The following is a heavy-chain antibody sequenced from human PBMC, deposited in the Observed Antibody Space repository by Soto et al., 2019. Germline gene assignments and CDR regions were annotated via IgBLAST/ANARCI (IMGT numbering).Heavy chain of an antibody. CDR3: TKNTIRSFSCFLPANDAFDI. CDR2: ISVRCGST. V-gene: IGHV3-23*01. CDR1: GFTFSSYA. D-gene: IGHD3-9*01. Sequence: EVQLLESGGGLVQTGGSLRLYCAASGFTFSSYAMSWVRQAPGKGLEWVSAISVRCGSTYYVDSVKGRFTISRDNSKNTLYLQMNSMIAKDTAVYYFTKNTIRSFSCFLPANDAFDIRGQGKMVTVSS. J-gene: IGHJ3*02.